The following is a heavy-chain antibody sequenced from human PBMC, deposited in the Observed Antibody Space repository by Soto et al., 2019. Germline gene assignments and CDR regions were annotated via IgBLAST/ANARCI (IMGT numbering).Heavy chain of an antibody. CDR2: IIPIFGTA. J-gene: IGHJ3*02. D-gene: IGHD3-22*01. V-gene: IGHV1-69*13. Sequence: SVKVSCKASGGTFSSYAISWVRQAPGQGLEWMGGIIPIFGTANYAQKFQGRVTITADESTSTAYMELSSLRAEDTAVYYCARGGDYYDSSGYPERGAFDIWGQETMVTVSS. CDR3: ARGGDYYDSSGYPERGAFDI. CDR1: GGTFSSYA.